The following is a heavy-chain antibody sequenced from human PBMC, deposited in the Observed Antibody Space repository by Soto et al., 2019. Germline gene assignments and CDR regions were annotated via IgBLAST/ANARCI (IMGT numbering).Heavy chain of an antibody. V-gene: IGHV1-69*01. CDR3: ARGALRNDFWSGYQYYYYGMDV. CDR2: IIPIFGTA. D-gene: IGHD3-3*01. CDR1: GGTFSSYA. J-gene: IGHJ6*02. Sequence: QVLLVQSGAEVKKPGSSVKVSCKASGGTFSSYAISWVRQAPGQGLEWMGGIIPIFGTANYAQKFQGRVTITADESTSTAYMELSSLRSEDTAVYYCARGALRNDFWSGYQYYYYGMDVWSQGTTVTVSS.